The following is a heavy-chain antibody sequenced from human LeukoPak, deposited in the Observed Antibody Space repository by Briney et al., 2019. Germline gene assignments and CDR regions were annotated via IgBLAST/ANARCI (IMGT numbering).Heavy chain of an antibody. CDR2: VYSSGST. D-gene: IGHD3-10*01. CDR3: ARGLSLMPLLWFGVPSYYFDY. Sequence: IPSETLSLTCTVSGGSISSYYWSWIRQPAGKGLECIGRVYSSGSTNSNPSLKSRVTISVDTSKNQFSLKLSSVTAADTAVYYCARGLSLMPLLWFGVPSYYFDYWGQGTLVTVSS. J-gene: IGHJ4*02. CDR1: GGSISSYY. V-gene: IGHV4-4*07.